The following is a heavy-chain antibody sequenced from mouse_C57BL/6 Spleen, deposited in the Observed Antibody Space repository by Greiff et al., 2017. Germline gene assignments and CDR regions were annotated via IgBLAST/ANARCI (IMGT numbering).Heavy chain of an antibody. J-gene: IGHJ1*03. CDR1: GYTFTSYW. V-gene: IGHV1-55*01. Sequence: VQLQQPGAELVKPGASVKMSCKASGYTFTSYWITWVKQRPGQGLEWLGDIYPGSGSTNYNEKFKSKATLTVDTSSSTAYMQLSSLTSEDSAVYYCARGYSRRFDVWGTGTTFTVSS. CDR2: IYPGSGST. CDR3: ARGYSRRFDV.